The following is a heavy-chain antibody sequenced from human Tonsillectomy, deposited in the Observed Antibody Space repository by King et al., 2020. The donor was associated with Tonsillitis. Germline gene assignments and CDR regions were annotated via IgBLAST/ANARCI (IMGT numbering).Heavy chain of an antibody. D-gene: IGHD3-9*01. Sequence: VQLVESGGGLVQPGGSLRLSCAASGFSFSSYAMSWVRQAPGKGLEWVSAISGSGGSTFYAESVKGRFTISRDNSKKTLYLQMNSLRVEDTAVYYCAVTGVPNYYYYYGMDVWGQGTTAPVSS. CDR1: GFSFSSYA. J-gene: IGHJ6*02. CDR3: AVTGVPNYYYYYGMDV. CDR2: ISGSGGST. V-gene: IGHV3-23*04.